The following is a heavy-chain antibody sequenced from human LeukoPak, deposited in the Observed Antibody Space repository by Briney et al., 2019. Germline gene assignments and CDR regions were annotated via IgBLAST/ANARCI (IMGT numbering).Heavy chain of an antibody. J-gene: IGHJ4*02. D-gene: IGHD2-2*01. CDR1: GFTFSSYV. Sequence: GGSLRLSCAASGFTFSSYVMHWVRQAPGKGLEWVAVISYDGSNKYYADSVKGRFTISRDNSKNTLYLQMNSLRAEDTAVYYCASLCVVVPAAIKIFDYWGQGTLVTVSS. CDR2: ISYDGSNK. V-gene: IGHV3-30-3*01. CDR3: ASLCVVVPAAIKIFDY.